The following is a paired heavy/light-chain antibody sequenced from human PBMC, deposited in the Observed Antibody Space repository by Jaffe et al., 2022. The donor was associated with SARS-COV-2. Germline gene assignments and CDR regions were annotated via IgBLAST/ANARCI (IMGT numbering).Light chain of an antibody. CDR3: NSRDISGNPHWV. CDR1: TLRYYY. V-gene: IGLV3-19*01. Sequence: SSELTQDPAVSVALGQTVRITCQGDTLRYYYASWYQQKPGQAPILVIYGENNRPSGIPDRFSGSRSGNTASLTITGAQAEDEADYYCNSRDISGNPHWVFGGGTNLTVL. J-gene: IGLJ3*02. CDR2: GEN.
Heavy chain of an antibody. J-gene: IGHJ4*02. CDR1: GGSVSSSGYY. CDR3: ARVKWPTVAEDY. CDR2: IYYSGNT. Sequence: QLQLQESGPGLVKPSETLSLTCIVSGGSVSSSGYYWGWIRQPPGKGLEWIGSIYYSGNTYYNPSLKSRVTMSLDMSKNQFSLRLTSVTAADTAVYYCARVKWPTVAEDYWGQGTLVTVSS. D-gene: IGHD6-19*01. V-gene: IGHV4-39*01.